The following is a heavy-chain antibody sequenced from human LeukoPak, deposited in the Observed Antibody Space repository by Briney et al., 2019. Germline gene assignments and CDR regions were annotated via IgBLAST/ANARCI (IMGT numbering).Heavy chain of an antibody. V-gene: IGHV3-11*01. CDR2: ISSSGSTI. J-gene: IGHJ5*02. Sequence: PGGSLRLSCAASGFTFSDYYMSWIRQAPGKGLEWVSYISSSGSTIYYADSVKGRFTISRDNSKNTLYLQMNSLRAEDTAVYYCAKGYSSSWNNWFDPWGQGTLVTVSS. D-gene: IGHD6-13*01. CDR1: GFTFSDYY. CDR3: AKGYSSSWNNWFDP.